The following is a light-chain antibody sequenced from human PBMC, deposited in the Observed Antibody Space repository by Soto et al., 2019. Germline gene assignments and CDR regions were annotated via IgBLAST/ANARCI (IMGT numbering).Light chain of an antibody. V-gene: IGKV3-15*01. J-gene: IGKJ4*01. CDR3: QQYGRSPST. CDR2: GVS. CDR1: KSISSN. Sequence: EIVMTQSPVTLSASPGERVTLSCRTNKSISSNLAWYQQKRGQAPRLLISGVSTRASGVPDRFSGSGSVADFTLTISSLQSEDFAVYYCQQYGRSPSTFGGGTKVDIK.